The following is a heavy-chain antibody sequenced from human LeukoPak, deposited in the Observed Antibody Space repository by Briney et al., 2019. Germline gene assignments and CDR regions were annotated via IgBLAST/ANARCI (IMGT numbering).Heavy chain of an antibody. J-gene: IGHJ5*02. V-gene: IGHV1-18*01. Sequence: ASVKVSCKASDTLTSFSISWVRQAPGQGLEWMGWISAYNGNTNYAQKLQGRVTMTTDTITTTAYMELRSLRSDDTAVYYCARDHSGNWFDPWGQGTLVTVSS. CDR3: ARDHSGNWFDP. D-gene: IGHD1-26*01. CDR1: DTLTSFS. CDR2: ISAYNGNT.